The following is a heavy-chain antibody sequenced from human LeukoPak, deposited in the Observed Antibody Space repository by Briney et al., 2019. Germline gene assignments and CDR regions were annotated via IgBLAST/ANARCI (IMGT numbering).Heavy chain of an antibody. CDR3: ARDSGRFGELSPFDY. J-gene: IGHJ4*02. CDR1: GYTFTSYG. D-gene: IGHD3-10*01. CDR2: ISAYNGNT. V-gene: IGHV1-18*01. Sequence: GASAKVSCKASGYTFTSYGISWVRQAPGQGLEWMGWISAYNGNTNYAQKLQGRVTMTTDTSTSTAYMELRSLRSDDTAVYYCARDSGRFGELSPFDYWGQGTLVTVSS.